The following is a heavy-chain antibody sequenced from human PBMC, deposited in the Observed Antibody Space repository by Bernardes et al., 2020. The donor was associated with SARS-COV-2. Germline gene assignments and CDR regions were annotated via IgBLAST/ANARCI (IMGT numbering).Heavy chain of an antibody. CDR3: ARRPAGGYPFDY. Sequence: SESLSLTCTASGGSISSGSHYWGWNRQPPGMGLVWIGSIYYSGSASYNPSLKSRVTISVDTSKNQFSLKLSSVTAADTAVYYCARRPAGGYPFDYWGQGTLVTVSS. CDR1: GGSISSGSHY. J-gene: IGHJ4*02. CDR2: IYYSGSA. D-gene: IGHD5-12*01. V-gene: IGHV4-39*01.